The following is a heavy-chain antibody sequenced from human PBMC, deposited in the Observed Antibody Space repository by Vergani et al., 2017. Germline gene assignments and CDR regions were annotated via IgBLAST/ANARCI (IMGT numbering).Heavy chain of an antibody. Sequence: EVQLVESGGGLVQPGGSLRLSCAASGFTFSSYSMNWVRQAPGKGLEWVSYISSSSSTIYYADSVKGRFTISRDNAKNSLYLQMNSLRAEDTAVYYCARAEAARQYYYYYMDVWGRGTAVTVSS. CDR1: GFTFSSYS. CDR2: ISSSSSTI. CDR3: ARAEAARQYYYYYMDV. J-gene: IGHJ6*03. V-gene: IGHV3-48*01. D-gene: IGHD6-6*01.